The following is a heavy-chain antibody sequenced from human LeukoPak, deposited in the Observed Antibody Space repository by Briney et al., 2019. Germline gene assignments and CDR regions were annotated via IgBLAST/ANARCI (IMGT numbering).Heavy chain of an antibody. J-gene: IGHJ5*02. CDR1: GYTFTGYY. CDR3: ARERVEIDLRPEYSSSSEVYWFDP. V-gene: IGHV1-2*02. D-gene: IGHD6-6*01. Sequence: ASVKVSCKASGYTFTGYYMHWVRQAPGQGLEWMGWINPNSGGTNYAQKFQGRVTMTRDTSISTAYMELSRLRSDDTAVYYCARERVEIDLRPEYSSSSEVYWFDPWGQGTLVTVSS. CDR2: INPNSGGT.